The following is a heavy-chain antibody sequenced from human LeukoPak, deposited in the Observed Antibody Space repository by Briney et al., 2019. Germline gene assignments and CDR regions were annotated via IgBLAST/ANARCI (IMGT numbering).Heavy chain of an antibody. CDR1: GYSFTSYW. V-gene: IGHV5-51*01. D-gene: IGHD5-24*01. J-gene: IGHJ4*02. CDR3: ARQEMATTNLFDY. Sequence: GESLKISCKGSGYSFTSYWIGWVRQMPGKGLEWMGIIYPGDSDTRYSPSFQSQVTISADKSISTAYLQWSSLKASDTAMYYCARQEMATTNLFDYWGQGTLVTVSS. CDR2: IYPGDSDT.